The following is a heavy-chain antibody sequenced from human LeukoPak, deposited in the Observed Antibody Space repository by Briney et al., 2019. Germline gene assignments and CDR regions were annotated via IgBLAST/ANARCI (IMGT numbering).Heavy chain of an antibody. CDR2: ISSSSSYI. J-gene: IGHJ4*02. V-gene: IGHV3-21*01. D-gene: IGHD4-11*01. Sequence: GVSLRLSCAASGFTFSSYTMNCVRQAPGKGLEWVSSISSSSSYIYYADSVKGRFTISRDNAKNSLYLQMTSLRAEDTAVYYCARDQGGSSTVTTADYWGREPWSPSPQ. CDR1: GFTFSSYT. CDR3: ARDQGGSSTVTTADY.